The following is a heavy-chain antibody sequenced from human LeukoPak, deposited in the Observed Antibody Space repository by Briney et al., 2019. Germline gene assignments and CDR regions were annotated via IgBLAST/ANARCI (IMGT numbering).Heavy chain of an antibody. CDR1: GYTFTIYD. J-gene: IGHJ3*02. V-gene: IGHV1-8*03. CDR3: ARDPHPCGGDCYTNGAFDI. CDR2: VNPNSGNT. Sequence: ASVTVSFKASGYTFTIYDINWVRQAPGQGLEWMGYVNPNSGNTGYAQNFQGRVTITRTTSISTAYMEVSGLRSDDTAVYYCARDPHPCGGDCYTNGAFDIWGQGTLVTVSS. D-gene: IGHD2-21*02.